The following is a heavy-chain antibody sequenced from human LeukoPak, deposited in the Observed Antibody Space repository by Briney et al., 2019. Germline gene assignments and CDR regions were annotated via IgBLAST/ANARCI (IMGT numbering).Heavy chain of an antibody. CDR1: GGTFSSYA. Sequence: ASVKVSCKASGGTFSSYAISWVRQAPGQGLEWMGWISAYNGNTNYAQKLQGRVTMTTDTSTSTAYMELRSLRSDDTAVYYCARRHYYYMDVWGKGTTVTVSS. CDR3: ARRHYYYMDV. V-gene: IGHV1-18*01. J-gene: IGHJ6*03. CDR2: ISAYNGNT.